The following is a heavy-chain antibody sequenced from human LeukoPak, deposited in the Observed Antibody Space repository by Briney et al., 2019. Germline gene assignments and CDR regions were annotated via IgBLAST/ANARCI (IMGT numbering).Heavy chain of an antibody. Sequence: GGSLRLSCAASGFTFSSYAMSWVRQAPGKGLEWVSAISGSGGSTYYADSVKGRFTISRDNSKKTLYLQMNSLSAEATAVYYCAKDFMDYDSSGYLNWFAPWGQGTLVTVSS. CDR3: AKDFMDYDSSGYLNWFAP. CDR1: GFTFSSYA. J-gene: IGHJ5*02. D-gene: IGHD3-22*01. CDR2: ISGSGGST. V-gene: IGHV3-23*01.